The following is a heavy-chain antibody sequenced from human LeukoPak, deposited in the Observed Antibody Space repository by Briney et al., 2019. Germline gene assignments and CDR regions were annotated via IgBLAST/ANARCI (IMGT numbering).Heavy chain of an antibody. CDR2: IYYSGPT. D-gene: IGHD1-26*01. J-gene: IGHJ4*02. V-gene: IGHV4-59*01. CDR3: ASHHVSGSYYHLDY. CDR1: GGSISTYY. Sequence: SETLSLTCTVSGGSISTYYWSWIRQPPGKGLEWIGYIYYSGPTKYTPSLKSRVTISVDTSKDQLSLELSSVTAADTAVYYCASHHVSGSYYHLDYWSQGTLVTVPS.